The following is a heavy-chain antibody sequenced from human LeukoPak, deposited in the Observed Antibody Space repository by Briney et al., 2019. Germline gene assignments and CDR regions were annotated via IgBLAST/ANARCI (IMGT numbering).Heavy chain of an antibody. CDR1: GGTFSSYA. Sequence: SVKVSCKASGGTFSSYAISWVRQAPGQGLEWMGRIIPILGIANYAQKFQGRVTITADKSTSTAYMELSSLRSEDTAVYYCARCVAAAGVDYYYYMDVWGKGTTVTVSS. D-gene: IGHD6-13*01. V-gene: IGHV1-69*04. J-gene: IGHJ6*03. CDR2: IIPILGIA. CDR3: ARCVAAAGVDYYYYMDV.